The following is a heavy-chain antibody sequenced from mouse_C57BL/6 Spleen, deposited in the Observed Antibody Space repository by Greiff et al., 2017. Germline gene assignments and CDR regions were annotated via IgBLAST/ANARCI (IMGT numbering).Heavy chain of an antibody. CDR3: EKLRN. CDR1: GYTFTGYW. Sequence: QVQLQQSGAELMKPGASVKLSCKATGYTFTGYWIEWVKQRPGHGLEWIGEILPGSGSTNYNEKFTGTATFTADTSSNTASMQLSSLATEDSAIYYCEKLRNWGQGTTLTVSS. J-gene: IGHJ2*01. CDR2: ILPGSGST. D-gene: IGHD1-1*01. V-gene: IGHV1-9*01.